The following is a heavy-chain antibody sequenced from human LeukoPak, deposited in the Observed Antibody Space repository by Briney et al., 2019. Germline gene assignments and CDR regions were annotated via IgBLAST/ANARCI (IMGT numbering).Heavy chain of an antibody. CDR3: ARVDLRAAYFDY. Sequence: SETLSLTCTVSGGSISSYYLSWIRQPAGKGLEWIGRIYTSGSTGYNPSLKSRVTMSVDTSKNQFSLKLSSVTAADTAVYYCARVDLRAAYFDYWGQGTLVTVSS. V-gene: IGHV4-4*07. CDR2: IYTSGST. J-gene: IGHJ4*02. CDR1: GGSISSYY. D-gene: IGHD2-15*01.